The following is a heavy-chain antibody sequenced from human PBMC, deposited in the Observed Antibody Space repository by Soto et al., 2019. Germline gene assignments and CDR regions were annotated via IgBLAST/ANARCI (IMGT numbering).Heavy chain of an antibody. CDR3: ASSAYSPGPVLSFFDY. CDR1: GDSVSSNSAA. J-gene: IGHJ4*02. V-gene: IGHV6-1*01. CDR2: TYYRSKWYN. D-gene: IGHD3-16*02. Sequence: PSQTLSLTCAISGDSVSSNSAAWNWIRQSPSRGLEWLGRTYYRSKWYNDYAVSVKSRITINPDTSKNQFSLQLNSVTPEDTAVYYCASSAYSPGPVLSFFDYWGQGTLVTVSS.